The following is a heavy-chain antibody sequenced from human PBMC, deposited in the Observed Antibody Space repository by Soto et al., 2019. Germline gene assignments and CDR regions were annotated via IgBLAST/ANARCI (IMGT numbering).Heavy chain of an antibody. D-gene: IGHD5-12*01. CDR3: ARRDGYNFDY. CDR2: ISSNGGST. J-gene: IGHJ4*02. V-gene: IGHV3-64*01. CDR1: GFTFSSYA. Sequence: GGSLRLSWAASGFTFSSYAMHWVRQAPGKGLEYVSAISSNGGSTYYANSAKGRFTISRDNSKNTLYLQMGSLRAEDMAVYYCARRDGYNFDYWGQGTLVTVSS.